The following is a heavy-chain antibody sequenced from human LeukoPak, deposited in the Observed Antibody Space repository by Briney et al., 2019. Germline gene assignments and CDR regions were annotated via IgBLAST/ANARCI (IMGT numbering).Heavy chain of an antibody. CDR3: AVAPGDY. D-gene: IGHD2-21*01. V-gene: IGHV1-2*02. CDR2: INPNTGDT. J-gene: IGHJ4*02. CDR1: GYTFTGYY. Sequence: RASVRFSCKASGYTFTGYYIHWVLQAPGQGLEWMGWINPNTGDTHYAQKFQGRVTLTRDTSITTVYMELSRLTSDDTAIFYCAVAPGDYWGQGTLVTVSS.